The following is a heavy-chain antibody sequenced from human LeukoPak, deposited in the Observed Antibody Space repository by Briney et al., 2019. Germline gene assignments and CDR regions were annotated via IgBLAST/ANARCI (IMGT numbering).Heavy chain of an antibody. J-gene: IGHJ3*02. CDR1: GYSFTSYW. D-gene: IGHD5-24*01. CDR3: ARSPRDGYHDAFDI. CDR2: IYPADSDT. V-gene: IGHV5-51*01. Sequence: GESLKISCKGSGYSFTSYWIGWVRQMPGKGLEWMGIIYPADSDTKYSPSFQGQVTISADKSITTAYLQWSSLKASDTAMYYCARSPRDGYHDAFDIWGQGTMVTVSS.